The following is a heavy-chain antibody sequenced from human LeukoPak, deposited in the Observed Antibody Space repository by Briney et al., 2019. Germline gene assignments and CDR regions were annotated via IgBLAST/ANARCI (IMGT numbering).Heavy chain of an antibody. V-gene: IGHV7-4-1*02. J-gene: IGHJ4*02. CDR1: GYTFNTYS. CDR2: VNADSGQP. Sequence: ASVKVSCKASGYTFNTYSITWVRQAPGQGLEWVGWVNADSGQPTFAQGFAGRFVFSVDTSVNTTYLQINNLQTEDTATYYCAREVLRLDYWGQGTPVTVSS. CDR3: AREVLRLDY.